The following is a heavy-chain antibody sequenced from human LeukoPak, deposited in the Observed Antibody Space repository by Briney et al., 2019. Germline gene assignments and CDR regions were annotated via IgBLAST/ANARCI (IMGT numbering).Heavy chain of an antibody. V-gene: IGHV4-39*01. CDR3: ARRGGIIRGVASYYYMDV. Sequence: SKTLSLTCTVSGGSISSSSYYWGWIRQPPGKGLEWIGGIYYSGSTYYNPSLKSRVTISVDTSKNQFSLKLSSVTAADTAAYYCARRGGIIRGVASYYYMDVWGKGTTVTISS. CDR2: IYYSGST. CDR1: GGSISSSSYY. J-gene: IGHJ6*03. D-gene: IGHD3-10*01.